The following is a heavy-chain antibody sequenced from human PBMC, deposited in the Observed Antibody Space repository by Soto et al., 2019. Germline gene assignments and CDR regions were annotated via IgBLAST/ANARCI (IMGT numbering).Heavy chain of an antibody. Sequence: GGSLRLSCAASGFTFSNFAMTWVRQAPGKGLEWVSDISGSGGSAYYADSVKGRFTISRDNSKNTVYLQMNSLRTEDTAVYYCTGETYYFDYWGQGNLVTV. CDR3: TGETYYFDY. D-gene: IGHD3-10*01. J-gene: IGHJ4*02. CDR1: GFTFSNFA. V-gene: IGHV3-23*01. CDR2: ISGSGGSA.